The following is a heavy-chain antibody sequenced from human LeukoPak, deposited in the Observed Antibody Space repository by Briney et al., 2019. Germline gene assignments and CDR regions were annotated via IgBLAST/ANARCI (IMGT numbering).Heavy chain of an antibody. CDR1: GYTFTSYY. V-gene: IGHV1-46*01. CDR2: INPSGGST. D-gene: IGHD3-22*01. Sequence: ASVKVSCKASGYTFTSYYMHWVRQAPGQGLEWMGIINPSGGSTSYAQKFQGRVTMTRDMSTSTVYMELSSLRSEDTAVYYCARAYYDSSGYYYGGDYWGQGTLVTVSS. CDR3: ARAYYDSSGYYYGGDY. J-gene: IGHJ4*02.